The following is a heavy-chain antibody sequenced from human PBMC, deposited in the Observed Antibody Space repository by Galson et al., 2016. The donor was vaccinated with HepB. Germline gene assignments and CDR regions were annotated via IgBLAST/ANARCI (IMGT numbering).Heavy chain of an antibody. CDR1: GFPFSNYA. V-gene: IGHV3-23*01. J-gene: IGHJ4*02. CDR3: AKGDDFWSGYYGGL. CDR2: ISGTGGTT. D-gene: IGHD3-3*01. Sequence: SLRLSCAASGFPFSNYAMSWVRQAPGAGLEWVSGISGTGGTTYYADSVKGRFTFSRDNSKKTLSRRMNGLRAADMAVYYCAKGDDFWSGYYGGLWGQGTLVTGPS.